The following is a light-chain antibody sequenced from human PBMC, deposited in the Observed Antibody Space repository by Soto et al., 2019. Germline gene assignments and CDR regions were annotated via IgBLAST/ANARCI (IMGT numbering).Light chain of an antibody. CDR2: GAS. CDR1: QSVSNN. V-gene: IGKV3-15*01. CDR3: QHYNSYSEA. Sequence: EIVMTQSPVTLSVSPGERATLSCTASQSVSNNLAWYQQRPGQAPRLLIYGASTRANGIPARFSGSGSGTVLTLTISSLQPDDFATYYCQHYNSYSEAFGQGTKVDIK. J-gene: IGKJ1*01.